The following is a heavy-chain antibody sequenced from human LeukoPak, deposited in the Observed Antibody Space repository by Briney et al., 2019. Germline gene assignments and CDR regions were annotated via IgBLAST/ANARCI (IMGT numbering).Heavy chain of an antibody. D-gene: IGHD2-21*01. CDR2: ISRGGNAK. Sequence: GGSLRLSCAASTFVFSVSSMNWVRQAPGKGLEWVSSISRGGNAKHYAYSVKGRFTISRDNAKNSLYLQMDSLRVEDTAVFCAADSEFDIPASFDLWGQGTLVTVSS. J-gene: IGHJ4*02. CDR1: TFVFSVSS. CDR3: ADSEFDIPASFDL. V-gene: IGHV3-21*01.